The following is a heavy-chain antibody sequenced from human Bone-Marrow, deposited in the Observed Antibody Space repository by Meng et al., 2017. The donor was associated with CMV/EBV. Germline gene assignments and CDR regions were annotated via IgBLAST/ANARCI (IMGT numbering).Heavy chain of an antibody. CDR1: RFTFSTYW. V-gene: IGHV3-74*01. J-gene: IGHJ6*02. CDR3: ARERPRNGMDV. Sequence: GGSLRLSCAASRFTFSTYWMHWVRHAPGKGLVWVARINSDGSDTTYADSVKGRFTISRDNAKNTVYLQMNSLRDEDTAVYYCARERPRNGMDVWGQGTTVTVSS. CDR2: INSDGSDT.